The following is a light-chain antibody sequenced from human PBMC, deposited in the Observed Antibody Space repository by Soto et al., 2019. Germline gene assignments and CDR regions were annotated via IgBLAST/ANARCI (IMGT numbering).Light chain of an antibody. CDR3: QSSDSSGRYPYV. CDR1: ALPKRY. V-gene: IGLV3-25*02. CDR2: KDN. J-gene: IGLJ1*01. Sequence: ELAQPPSVSVSPGQTARITCSGDALPKRYAYWYQQKPGQAPVVVIYKDNGRPSGIPERFSGSSSGTTVTLTISGVQAEDEAYYYCQSSDSSGRYPYVFGTGTKVTV.